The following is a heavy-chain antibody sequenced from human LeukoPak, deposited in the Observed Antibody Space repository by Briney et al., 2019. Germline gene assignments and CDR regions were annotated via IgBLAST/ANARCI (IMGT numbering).Heavy chain of an antibody. V-gene: IGHV4-34*01. D-gene: IGHD6-19*01. CDR1: GGSFSDYY. CDR2: INHSGTT. J-gene: IGHJ6*03. Sequence: SETLSLACVVYGGSFSDYYWSWVRQPSGKGLEWIGEINHSGTTKYNPSLKSRVTISIHTSNNQFSLNLNSVTAADTAVYFCARGEGTLAGRRWPYYFYYYMDVWGKGTTVTVSS. CDR3: ARGEGTLAGRRWPYYFYYYMDV.